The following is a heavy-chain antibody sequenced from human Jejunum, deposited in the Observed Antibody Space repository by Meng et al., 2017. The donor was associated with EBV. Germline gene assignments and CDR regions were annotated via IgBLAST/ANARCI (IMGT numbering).Heavy chain of an antibody. CDR1: GFTFTIYA. J-gene: IGHJ4*02. Sequence: HFVESGGGVVQPGRSLRLSSVASGFTFTIYAMHWIRQAPGKGLEWISYISGSGNTIYYADSVRGRFTISRDKAKNSLYLQMSSLRAEDTAVYYCARRYHYYDSTAEKWSYYCDYWGRGTLVTVSS. CDR3: ARRYHYYDSTAEKWSYYCDY. D-gene: IGHD3-22*01. CDR2: ISGSGNTI. V-gene: IGHV3-11*01.